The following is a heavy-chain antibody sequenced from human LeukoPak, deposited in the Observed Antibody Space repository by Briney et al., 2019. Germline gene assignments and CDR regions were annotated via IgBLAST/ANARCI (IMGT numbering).Heavy chain of an antibody. D-gene: IGHD3-10*01. CDR2: ISASSNYK. CDR1: GFSFSSYA. J-gene: IGHJ4*02. Sequence: GGSLRLSCGASGFSFSSYAFSWVRQAPGKGLEWISQISASSNYKYYADSVKGRFTISRDNSKNTLYLQMNSLRAEDTAVYYCAKEGYGSGSYYNGLDYWGQGTLVTVSS. CDR3: AKEGYGSGSYYNGLDY. V-gene: IGHV3-23*01.